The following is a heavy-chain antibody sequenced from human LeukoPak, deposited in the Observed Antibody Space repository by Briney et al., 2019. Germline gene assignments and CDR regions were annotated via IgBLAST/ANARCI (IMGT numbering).Heavy chain of an antibody. CDR2: MNPNSGNT. Sequence: GASVKVSCKASGYTFTSYDINWVRQATGQGLEWMGWMNPNSGNTGYAQKFQGRVTMTRNTSISTAYMELSSLRSEDTAVYYCARVRYYGSGSSYYYYYYIDVWGKGTTVTVSS. V-gene: IGHV1-8*01. J-gene: IGHJ6*03. CDR3: ARVRYYGSGSSYYYYYYIDV. CDR1: GYTFTSYD. D-gene: IGHD3-10*01.